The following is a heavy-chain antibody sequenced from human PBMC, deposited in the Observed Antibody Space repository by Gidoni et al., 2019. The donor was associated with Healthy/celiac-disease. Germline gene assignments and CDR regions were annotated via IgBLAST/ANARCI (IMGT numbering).Heavy chain of an antibody. CDR2: IYYSGST. Sequence: QLQLQESGPGLVKPSETLSLTCTVSGGSISSSSYYWGWTRQPPGKGLEWIGSIYYSGSTYYNPSLKSRVTISVDTSKNQFSLKLSSVTAADTAVYYCARGNPWNFDYWGQGTLVTVSS. CDR3: ARGNPWNFDY. V-gene: IGHV4-39*01. J-gene: IGHJ4*02. CDR1: GGSISSSSYY. D-gene: IGHD1-1*01.